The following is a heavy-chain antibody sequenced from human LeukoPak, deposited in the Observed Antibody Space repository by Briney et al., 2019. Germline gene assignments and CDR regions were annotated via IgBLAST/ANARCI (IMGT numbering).Heavy chain of an antibody. Sequence: SGTLSLTCAVSGGPISSSNWWSWVRQPPGKGLEWIGEIYHSGSTNYNPSLKSRVTISVDKSKNQFSLKLSSVTAADTAVYYCARDLLGYCSGGSCSDWGQGTLVTVSS. CDR1: GGPISSSNW. J-gene: IGHJ4*02. CDR3: ARDLLGYCSGGSCSD. CDR2: IYHSGST. D-gene: IGHD2-15*01. V-gene: IGHV4-4*02.